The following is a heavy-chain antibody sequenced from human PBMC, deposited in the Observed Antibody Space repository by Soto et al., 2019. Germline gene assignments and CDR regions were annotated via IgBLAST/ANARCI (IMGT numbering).Heavy chain of an antibody. CDR1: GGSISNTDCY. Sequence: SETLSLTCTVSGGSISNTDCYWSWIRQTPGKGLEWIGYVHYSWGSNYNPSLKSRVAISLDTSKSQFSLKLTSVTATDTAVYYCARQGFGALHGLVDVWGQGTTVTVSS. V-gene: IGHV4-61*05. CDR3: ARQGFGALHGLVDV. CDR2: VHYSWGS. D-gene: IGHD3-10*01. J-gene: IGHJ6*02.